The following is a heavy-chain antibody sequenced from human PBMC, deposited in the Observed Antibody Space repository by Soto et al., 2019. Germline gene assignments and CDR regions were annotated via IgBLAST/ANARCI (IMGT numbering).Heavy chain of an antibody. CDR1: GFTFSTYA. J-gene: IGHJ4*02. Sequence: PGGSLRLSCAASGFTFSTYAMTWVRQAPGKGLEWVSCISSSSTYIYYVDSVKGRFTISRDNAKNSLYLQMNSLRAEDTAIYYCARGSAFIGLDYWGQGTPVTVSS. CDR3: ARGSAFIGLDY. V-gene: IGHV3-21*01. CDR2: ISSSSTYI. D-gene: IGHD1-26*01.